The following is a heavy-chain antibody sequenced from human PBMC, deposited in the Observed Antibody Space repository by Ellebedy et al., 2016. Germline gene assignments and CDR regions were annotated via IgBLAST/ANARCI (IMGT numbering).Heavy chain of an antibody. CDR2: ITHSGST. CDR3: ASLNSYYIGV. Sequence: SESLSLTXAVHGGSLSSNYWTWIRQPPGKGLEWIGEITHSGSTNYSPSLKSRVTISLDTSKNQIFLRMTSVTAADTALYYCASLNSYYIGVWGKGTTVIASS. J-gene: IGHJ6*03. CDR1: GGSLSSNY. V-gene: IGHV4-34*01.